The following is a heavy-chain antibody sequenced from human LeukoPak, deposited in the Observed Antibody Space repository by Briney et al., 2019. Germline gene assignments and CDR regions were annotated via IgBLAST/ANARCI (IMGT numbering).Heavy chain of an antibody. D-gene: IGHD6-19*01. V-gene: IGHV1-3*01. CDR3: ARENLEEWLVVYFDY. Sequence: ASVKVSCKASGYTFTSYAMHWVRQAPGQRLEWMGWINAGNGNTKYSQKFQGRVTITRDTSASTAYMELSSLRSEDTAVYYCARENLEEWLVVYFDYWGQGTLVTVSS. CDR2: INAGNGNT. J-gene: IGHJ4*02. CDR1: GYTFTSYA.